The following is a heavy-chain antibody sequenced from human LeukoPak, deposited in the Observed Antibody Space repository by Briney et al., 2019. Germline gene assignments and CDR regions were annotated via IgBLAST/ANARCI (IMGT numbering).Heavy chain of an antibody. CDR1: GGSFSGYY. Sequence: SETLSLTCAVYGGSFSGYYWSWIRQPPGKGLEWIGEINHSGSTNYNPSLKSRVTISVDTSKNQFSLKLSSVTAADTAVYYCASGGTTDNDCWGQGTLVTVSS. CDR2: INHSGST. J-gene: IGHJ4*02. CDR3: ASGGTTDNDC. V-gene: IGHV4-34*01. D-gene: IGHD4-11*01.